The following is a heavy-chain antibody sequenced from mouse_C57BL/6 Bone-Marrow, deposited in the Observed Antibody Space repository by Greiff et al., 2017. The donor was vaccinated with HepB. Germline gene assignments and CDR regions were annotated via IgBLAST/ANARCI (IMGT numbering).Heavy chain of an antibody. CDR1: GYTFTSYW. D-gene: IGHD1-1*01. Sequence: QVHVKQPGAELVKPGASVKLSCKASGYTFTSYWMQWVKQRPGQGLEWIGEIDPSDSYTNYNQKFKGKATLTVDTSSSTAYMQLSSLTSEDSAVYYCARGDYYGSSYYWYVDVWGTGTTVTVSS. CDR3: ARGDYYGSSYYWYVDV. V-gene: IGHV1-50*01. CDR2: IDPSDSYT. J-gene: IGHJ1*03.